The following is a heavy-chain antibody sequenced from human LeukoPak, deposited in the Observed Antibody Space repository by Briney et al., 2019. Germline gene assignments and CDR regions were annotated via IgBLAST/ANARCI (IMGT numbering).Heavy chain of an antibody. V-gene: IGHV3-53*01. J-gene: IGHJ1*01. D-gene: IGHD3-10*01. CDR1: GFTVSSNY. CDR2: IYSGGST. Sequence: GGSLRLSCAVSGFTVSSNYMTWVRQAPGKGLEWVSFIYSGGSTYYADSVKGRFTISRDNSKNTVYLQMNNLTAEDTALYYCVRGANYDSGSYCRDGYFQNWGQGTLVTVSS. CDR3: VRGANYDSGSYCRDGYFQN.